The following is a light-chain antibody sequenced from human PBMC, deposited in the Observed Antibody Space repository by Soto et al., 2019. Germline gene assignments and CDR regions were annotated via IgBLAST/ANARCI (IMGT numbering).Light chain of an antibody. CDR2: EGH. CDR3: CSYAGADSAPYV. Sequence: QSVLTQPASVSGSPGESITILCTRSRSDIGSYNLVSWYQQYPGKAPKLVIFEGHKRPSDISDRFSGSKSAYTASLTISGLQPDDEADYYCCSYAGADSAPYVLGTGTKVTVL. V-gene: IGLV2-23*01. CDR1: RSDIGSYNL. J-gene: IGLJ1*01.